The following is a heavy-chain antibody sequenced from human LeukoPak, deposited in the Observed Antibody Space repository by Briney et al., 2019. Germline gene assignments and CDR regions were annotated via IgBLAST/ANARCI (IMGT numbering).Heavy chain of an antibody. J-gene: IGHJ4*02. CDR1: GFTFNTYA. V-gene: IGHV3-23*01. CDR3: AKSGVLRFLEWSRGYFGY. CDR2: ISGSGGST. Sequence: GGSLRLSCAASGFTFNTYAMNWVRQAPGKGLEWVSTISGSGGSTYYADSMKGRFTISRDNSKNTLYLQMNSLRAEDTAVYYCAKSGVLRFLEWSRGYFGYWGQGTLVTVSS. D-gene: IGHD3-3*01.